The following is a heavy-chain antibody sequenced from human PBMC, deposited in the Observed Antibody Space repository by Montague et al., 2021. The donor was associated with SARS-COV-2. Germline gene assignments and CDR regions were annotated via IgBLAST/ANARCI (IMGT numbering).Heavy chain of an antibody. Sequence: SETLSLTCAGHGGSFSDNIWTWIRQPPGKGLEWIGEVYPGGSTHYNPSLRSRVTMSRDTPERQFSLKLNSVSAADAAIYYCARGTYAARLSFWGQGALVIVSS. V-gene: IGHV4-34*01. J-gene: IGHJ4*02. CDR1: GGSFSDNI. CDR3: ARGTYAARLSF. CDR2: VYPGGST. D-gene: IGHD6-6*01.